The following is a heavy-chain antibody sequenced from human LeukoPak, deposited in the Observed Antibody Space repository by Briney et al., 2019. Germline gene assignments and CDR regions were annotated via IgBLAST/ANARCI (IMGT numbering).Heavy chain of an antibody. CDR2: ISYDGNNK. CDR1: GFTFSSYD. V-gene: IGHV3-30-3*01. Sequence: PGGSLRLSCAASGFTFSSYDMHWVRQAPGKGLEWVAVISYDGNNKHYADSVKGRFTISRDNSKKTLYLQMNSLRAEDTAVYYCARDGYNEEDWYFDLWGRGILVTVSS. J-gene: IGHJ2*01. D-gene: IGHD5-24*01. CDR3: ARDGYNEEDWYFDL.